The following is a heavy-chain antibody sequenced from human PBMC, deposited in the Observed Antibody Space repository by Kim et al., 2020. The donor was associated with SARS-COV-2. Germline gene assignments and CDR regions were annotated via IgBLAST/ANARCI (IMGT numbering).Heavy chain of an antibody. V-gene: IGHV1-69*13. CDR1: GGTFSSYA. D-gene: IGHD2-2*01. Sequence: SVKVSCKASGGTFSSYAISWVRQAPGQGLEWMGGMIPICGTANYAQKFQGRVTITADASTSTAYMELSSLRSEDTAVYYCARDPPEGGGFGSCCYRGMDAWGQGTLVTVSS. J-gene: IGHJ5*01. CDR3: ARDPPEGGGFGSCCYRGMDA. CDR2: MIPICGTA.